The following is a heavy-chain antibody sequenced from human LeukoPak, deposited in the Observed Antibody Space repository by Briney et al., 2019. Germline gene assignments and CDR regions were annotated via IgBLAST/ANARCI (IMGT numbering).Heavy chain of an antibody. Sequence: PGGSLRLSCAASGFTFSSYAMTWVRQAPGKGLEYVSAISSNGGSTYYANSVKGRFTISRDNSKNTLYLQMGSLRAEDMAVYYCARSSGGPYYYYGMDVWGQGTTVTVSS. CDR1: GFTFSSYA. J-gene: IGHJ6*02. CDR3: ARSSGGPYYYYGMDV. D-gene: IGHD3-10*01. CDR2: ISSNGGST. V-gene: IGHV3-64*01.